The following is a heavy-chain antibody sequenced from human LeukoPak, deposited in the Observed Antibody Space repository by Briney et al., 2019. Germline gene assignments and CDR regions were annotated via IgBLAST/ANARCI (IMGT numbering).Heavy chain of an antibody. Sequence: GGSLRLSCAASGFIFSNYGMNWVRQAPGKGLEWVSYISSSGNIIYYADSVKGRFTISRDNAKNSLYLQMNSLRAEDTAVYYCARRRYNWNAIDYWGQGTLVTVSS. CDR1: GFIFSNYG. J-gene: IGHJ4*02. D-gene: IGHD1-20*01. CDR2: ISSSGNII. CDR3: ARRRYNWNAIDY. V-gene: IGHV3-48*04.